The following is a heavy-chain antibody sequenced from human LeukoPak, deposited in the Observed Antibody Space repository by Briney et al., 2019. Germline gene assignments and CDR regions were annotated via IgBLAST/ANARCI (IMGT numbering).Heavy chain of an antibody. D-gene: IGHD3-16*01. J-gene: IGHJ3*02. CDR1: GFTFNSYA. V-gene: IGHV3-23*01. CDR2: IRGSGGGT. Sequence: GGSLRLSCAASGFTFNSYAMSWVRQAPGKGLEWVSAIRGSGGGTYYADSVKGRFTISRDNSKNTLYLQMSSLRAEDTALYYCARAYDYVGDAFDIWGQGTMVTVSS. CDR3: ARAYDYVGDAFDI.